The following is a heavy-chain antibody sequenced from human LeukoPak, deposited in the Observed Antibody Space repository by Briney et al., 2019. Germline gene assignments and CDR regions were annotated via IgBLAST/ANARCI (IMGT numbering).Heavy chain of an antibody. D-gene: IGHD1-26*01. V-gene: IGHV4-59*12. CDR1: GGSISTYY. Sequence: PSETLSLTCTVSGGSISTYYWNWIRQPPGKGLEWIGYIYYSGTTNYNPSLKSRVSMSVDTSKNQFSLKLSSVTAADTAVYYCARRKGRSVIGLDYWGQGTLVTVSS. J-gene: IGHJ4*02. CDR3: ARRKGRSVIGLDY. CDR2: IYYSGTT.